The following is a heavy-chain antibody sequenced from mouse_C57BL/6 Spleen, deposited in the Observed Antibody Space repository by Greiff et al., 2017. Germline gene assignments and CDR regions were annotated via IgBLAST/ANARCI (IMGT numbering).Heavy chain of an antibody. D-gene: IGHD2-3*01. J-gene: IGHJ2*01. Sequence: QVHVKQSGAELVRPGASVTLSCKASGYTFTDYEMHWVKQTPVHGLEWIGAIDPETGGTAYNQKFKGKAILTADKSSSTAYMELRSLTSGDSAVYYCTRGLLRGWGQGTTLTVSS. CDR3: TRGLLRG. V-gene: IGHV1-15*01. CDR1: GYTFTDYE. CDR2: IDPETGGT.